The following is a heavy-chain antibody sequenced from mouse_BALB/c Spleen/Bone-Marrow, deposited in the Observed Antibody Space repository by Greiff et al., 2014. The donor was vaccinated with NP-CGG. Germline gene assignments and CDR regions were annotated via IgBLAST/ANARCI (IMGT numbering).Heavy chain of an antibody. CDR1: GFTFSDYY. Sequence: ESGGGLVKPGGSLKLSCAASGFTFSDYYMYWVRQTPEKRLEWVATISDGGSYTYYPDSVKGRFTISRDNAKNNLYLQMSSLKSEDTAMYYCARCSSYFDYWGQGTTLTVSS. J-gene: IGHJ2*01. CDR3: ARCSSYFDY. V-gene: IGHV5-4*02. D-gene: IGHD1-1*01. CDR2: ISDGGSYT.